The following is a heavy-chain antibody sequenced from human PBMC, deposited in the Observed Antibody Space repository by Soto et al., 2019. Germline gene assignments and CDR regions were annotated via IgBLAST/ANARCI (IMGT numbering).Heavy chain of an antibody. Sequence: GGSLRLSCAASGFTCSRYWMTWFRQAPGKGLEWVANINQDGSEKYYVDSVKGRFTISRDNAKNTLFLQMNTLRVEDTAVYYCARDNWNSYWGQGTLVTVSS. CDR1: GFTCSRYW. V-gene: IGHV3-7*02. CDR3: ARDNWNSY. D-gene: IGHD1-1*01. J-gene: IGHJ4*02. CDR2: INQDGSEK.